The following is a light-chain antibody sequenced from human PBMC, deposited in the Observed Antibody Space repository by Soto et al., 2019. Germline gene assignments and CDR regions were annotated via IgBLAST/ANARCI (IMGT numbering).Light chain of an antibody. CDR2: LNIDGSH. CDR3: QTWGTGIVV. V-gene: IGLV4-69*01. Sequence: QLVLTQSPSASASLGASVKLTCTLSSGHSNYAIAWHQQQPEKGPRYLMKLNIDGSHSKGDGIPDRFSGSSLGAERYLTIPSLQSEDEADYYCQTWGTGIVVFGGGTKLTVL. CDR1: SGHSNYA. J-gene: IGLJ2*01.